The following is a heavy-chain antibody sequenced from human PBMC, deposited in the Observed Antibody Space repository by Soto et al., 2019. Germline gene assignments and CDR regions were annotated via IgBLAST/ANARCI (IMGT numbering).Heavy chain of an antibody. J-gene: IGHJ4*02. Sequence: EVQLVESGGGLIQPGGSLRLSCAVSGFTVSNNYMSWVRQAPGKGLEGVSVIYSGGYTAYGDSVKGRFTISRDNSNNTLFLQINSRGADDPAVFYWAAQPGGGGYWGQGTLVTVSS. V-gene: IGHV3-53*01. D-gene: IGHD2-2*01. CDR3: AAQPGGGGY. CDR1: GFTVSNNY. CDR2: IYSGGYT.